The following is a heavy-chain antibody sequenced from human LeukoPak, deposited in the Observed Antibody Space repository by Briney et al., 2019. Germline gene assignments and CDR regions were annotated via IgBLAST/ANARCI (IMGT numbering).Heavy chain of an antibody. CDR1: GYTFTSYD. J-gene: IGHJ4*02. CDR2: MNPNSGNT. CDR3: AREWSNCGGDCSSGYYFDY. D-gene: IGHD2-21*02. Sequence: ASVKVSCKASGYTFTSYDINWVRQATGQWLEWMGWMNPNSGNTGYAQKFQGRVTMTRNTSISTAYMELSSLRSEDTAVYYCAREWSNCGGDCSSGYYFDYWGQGTLVTVSS. V-gene: IGHV1-8*01.